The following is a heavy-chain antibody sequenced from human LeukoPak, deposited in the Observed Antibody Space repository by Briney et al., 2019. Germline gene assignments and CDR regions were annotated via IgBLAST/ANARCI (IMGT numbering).Heavy chain of an antibody. CDR1: GYTLTELS. D-gene: IGHD6-13*01. CDR3: ARDHIAAGTDHYFDY. Sequence: ASVKVSCKVSGYTLTELSMHWVRQAPGKGLEWMGGFDPEDGETIYAQKFQGRVTMTEDTSTDTAYMELSSLRSEDTAVYYCARDHIAAGTDHYFDYWGQGTLVTVSS. J-gene: IGHJ4*02. V-gene: IGHV1-24*01. CDR2: FDPEDGET.